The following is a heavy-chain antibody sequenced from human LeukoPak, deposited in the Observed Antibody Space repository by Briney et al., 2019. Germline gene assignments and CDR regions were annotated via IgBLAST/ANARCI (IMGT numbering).Heavy chain of an antibody. D-gene: IGHD2-2*01. CDR2: IILILGIA. V-gene: IGHV1-69*02. J-gene: IGHJ3*02. CDR1: GGTFTSYT. Sequence: SVKVSCKASGGTFTSYTISWVRQAPGPGIEWKGRIILILGIANYAQKFQSRVTITADKSTSTAYMELSSLRSEDTAVYYCARGYCSSTSCYLGYAFDIWGQGTMVTVSS. CDR3: ARGYCSSTSCYLGYAFDI.